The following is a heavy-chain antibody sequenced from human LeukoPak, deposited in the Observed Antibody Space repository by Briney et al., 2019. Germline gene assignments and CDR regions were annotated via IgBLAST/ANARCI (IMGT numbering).Heavy chain of an antibody. CDR2: ISAYNGNT. V-gene: IGHV1-18*01. CDR3: ARCGPDTYYDYVWGSYRTYYFDY. D-gene: IGHD3-16*02. CDR1: GYTFTSYG. J-gene: IGHJ4*02. Sequence: ASVKVSCKASGYTFTSYGISWVRQAPGQGLEWMGWISAYNGNTNYAQKLQGRVTMTTDTSTSTAYMDLRSLRSDDTAVYYCARCGPDTYYDYVWGSYRTYYFDYWGQGTLVTVSS.